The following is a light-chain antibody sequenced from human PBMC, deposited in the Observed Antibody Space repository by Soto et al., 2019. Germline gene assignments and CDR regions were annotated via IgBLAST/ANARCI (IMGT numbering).Light chain of an antibody. J-gene: IGKJ4*01. CDR1: QSVSSSY. V-gene: IGKV3-20*01. CDR2: GVS. Sequence: EIVLTQSPGTLSLSPGERATLSCRASQSVSSSYLTWYQQKPGQAPRLLSYGVSTRATGIPDRFSGSGSGTDFTLTISRLEPEDFAVYYCQQYNSSPVTFGGGTKVEIK. CDR3: QQYNSSPVT.